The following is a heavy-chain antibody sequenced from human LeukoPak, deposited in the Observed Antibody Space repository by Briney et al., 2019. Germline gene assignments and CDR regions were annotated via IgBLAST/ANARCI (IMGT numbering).Heavy chain of an antibody. J-gene: IGHJ4*02. CDR2: ISYDGSNK. D-gene: IGHD7-27*01. CDR1: GFTFSSYG. Sequence: GRSLRLSCAASGFTFSSYGMHWVRQAPGKGLEWVAVISYDGSNKYYADSVKGRFTTSRDNSKNTLYLQMNSLRAEDTAVYYCAKDQELGYFDYWGQGTLVTVSS. V-gene: IGHV3-30*18. CDR3: AKDQELGYFDY.